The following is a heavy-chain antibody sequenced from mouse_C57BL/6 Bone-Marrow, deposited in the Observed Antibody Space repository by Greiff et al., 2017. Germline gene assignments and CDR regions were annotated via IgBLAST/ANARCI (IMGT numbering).Heavy chain of an antibody. CDR1: GYTFTSYW. Sequence: QVLLLQPGADLVKPGASLKVSCKASGYTFTSYWMHWVKQRPGQGLQWIGRIHPSDSDTNYTQKFKGKATLPIDKSSSTAYMQISSLTSADSAVYYCATKRGIDYDCDGDWYVDVWGNGTTVTVSS. D-gene: IGHD2-4*01. CDR3: ATKRGIDYDCDGDWYVDV. J-gene: IGHJ1*03. CDR2: IHPSDSDT. V-gene: IGHV1-74*01.